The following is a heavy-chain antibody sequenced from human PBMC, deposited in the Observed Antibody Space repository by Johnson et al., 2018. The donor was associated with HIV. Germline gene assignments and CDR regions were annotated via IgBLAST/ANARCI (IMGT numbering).Heavy chain of an antibody. CDR3: AKPLEMATISDAFDI. D-gene: IGHD5-24*01. Sequence: VQLVESGGGLVQPGGSLRLSCAASGFTFSSYWMSWVRQAPGKGLEWVANIKQGGSEKYYADSVKGRFTISRDNSKNTLYLQMNSLRAEDTAVYYCAKPLEMATISDAFDIWGQGTMVTVSS. CDR2: IKQGGSEK. CDR1: GFTFSSYW. J-gene: IGHJ3*02. V-gene: IGHV3-7*01.